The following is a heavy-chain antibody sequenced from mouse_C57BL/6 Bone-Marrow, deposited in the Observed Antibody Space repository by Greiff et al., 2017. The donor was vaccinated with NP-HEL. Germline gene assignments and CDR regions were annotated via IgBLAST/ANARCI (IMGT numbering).Heavy chain of an antibody. Sequence: EVMLVDSGGGLVQPGGSLKLSCAASGFTFSDYYMYWVRQTPEKRLEWVAYISNGGGSTYYPDTVKGRFTISRDNAKNTLYLQMSRLKSEDTAMYYCAREGKGYFDVWGTGTTVTVSS. V-gene: IGHV5-12*01. CDR1: GFTFSDYY. J-gene: IGHJ1*03. CDR2: ISNGGGST. CDR3: AREGKGYFDV. D-gene: IGHD3-3*01.